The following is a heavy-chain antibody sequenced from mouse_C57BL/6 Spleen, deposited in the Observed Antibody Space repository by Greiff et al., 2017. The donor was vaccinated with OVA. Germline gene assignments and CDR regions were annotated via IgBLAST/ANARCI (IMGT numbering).Heavy chain of an antibody. J-gene: IGHJ1*03. D-gene: IGHD6-1*01. CDR3: ARDKPHWYFDV. CDR1: GYSITSGYY. Sequence: EVQRVESGPGLVKPSQSLSLTCSVTGYSITSGYYWNWIRQFPGNKLEWMGYISYDGSNNYNPSLKNRISITRDTSKNQFFLKLNSVTTEDTATYYCARDKPHWYFDVWGTGTTVTVSS. V-gene: IGHV3-6*01. CDR2: ISYDGSN.